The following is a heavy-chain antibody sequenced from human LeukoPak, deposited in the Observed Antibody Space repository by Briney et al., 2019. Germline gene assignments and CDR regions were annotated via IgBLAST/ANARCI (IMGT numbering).Heavy chain of an antibody. CDR1: GGSFSGYY. D-gene: IGHD3-3*01. V-gene: IGHV4-34*01. CDR2: INHSGST. CDR3: ARRTKYYDSWSGYPGPHDY. J-gene: IGHJ4*02. Sequence: PSETLSLTCAVYGGSFSGYYWSWIRQPPGKGLEWIGEINHSGSTNYNPSLKSRVTISVDTSKNQFSLKLNSVTAADTAVYYCARRTKYYDSWSGYPGPHDYWGQGTLVTVSS.